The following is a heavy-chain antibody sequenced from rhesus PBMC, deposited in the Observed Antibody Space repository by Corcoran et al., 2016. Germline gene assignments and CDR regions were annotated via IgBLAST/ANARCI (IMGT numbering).Heavy chain of an antibody. CDR3: ASLYYNIWTGYATFDY. J-gene: IGHJ4*01. CDR2: IYSSSTSP. Sequence: QVQLQESGPGVVKPSETLSLTCAVSGGSISDSYRWSWTRQPPGKGMEWIGYIYSSSTSPNYNPALKSRVTISKDTSKNQFSLKLSSVTAADTAVYYCASLYYNIWTGYATFDYWSQGVLVTVSS. CDR1: GGSISDSYR. V-gene: IGHV4S10*01. D-gene: IGHD3-3*01.